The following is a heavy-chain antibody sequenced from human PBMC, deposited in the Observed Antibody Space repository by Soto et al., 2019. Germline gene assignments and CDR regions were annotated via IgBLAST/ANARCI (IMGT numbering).Heavy chain of an antibody. D-gene: IGHD1-26*01. CDR3: ARDRGGSYSSYCDY. V-gene: IGHV1-69*08. J-gene: IGHJ4*02. CDR2: IIPILGIA. CDR1: GGTFSSYT. Sequence: QVQLVQSGAEVKKPWSSVKVSCKASGGTFSSYTISWVRQAPGQGLEWMGRIIPILGIANYAQKFQGRVTITADKSTSTAYMELSSMRSEDTAVYYCARDRGGSYSSYCDYWGQGTLVTVSS.